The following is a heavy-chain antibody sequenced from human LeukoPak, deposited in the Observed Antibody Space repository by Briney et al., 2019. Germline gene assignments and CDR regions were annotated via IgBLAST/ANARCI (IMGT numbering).Heavy chain of an antibody. V-gene: IGHV1-8*03. D-gene: IGHD6-19*01. Sequence: GASVKVSCKASGYTFTSYDINWVRQATGQGLEWMGWMNPNSGNTGYAQKFQGRVTITRNTSTSTAYMELSSLRSDDTAVYYCARGSGTSDWYYFYYYMDVWGKGTTVTVSS. CDR2: MNPNSGNT. CDR1: GYTFTSYD. J-gene: IGHJ6*03. CDR3: ARGSGTSDWYYFYYYMDV.